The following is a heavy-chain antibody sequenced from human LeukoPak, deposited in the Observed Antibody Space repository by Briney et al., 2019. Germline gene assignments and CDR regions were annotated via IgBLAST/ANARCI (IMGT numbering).Heavy chain of an antibody. CDR1: GFTFSSYE. V-gene: IGHV3-48*03. Sequence: GGSLRLSCAASGFTFSSYEMNWVRQAPGKGLEWVSYISSSGSTIYYADSVKGRFTISRDNAKNSLYLQMNSLRAEDTAVSYCAELGITMIGVVWGKGTTVTISS. CDR2: ISSSGSTI. J-gene: IGHJ6*04. D-gene: IGHD3-10*02. CDR3: AELGITMIGVV.